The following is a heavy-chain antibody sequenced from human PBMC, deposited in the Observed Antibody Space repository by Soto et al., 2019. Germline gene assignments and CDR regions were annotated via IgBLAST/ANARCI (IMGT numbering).Heavy chain of an antibody. Sequence: GASVKVSCKASGGTFSRYTITWVRQAPGQGLEWMGGITPMFGTPNYAQKFQGRVTITADESTSTAYMELSSLRSEDTATYYCARDGTLYDSSAYYYLYWGQGTLVTVSS. V-gene: IGHV1-69*13. CDR2: ITPMFGTP. CDR3: ARDGTLYDSSAYYYLY. CDR1: GGTFSRYT. D-gene: IGHD3-22*01. J-gene: IGHJ4*02.